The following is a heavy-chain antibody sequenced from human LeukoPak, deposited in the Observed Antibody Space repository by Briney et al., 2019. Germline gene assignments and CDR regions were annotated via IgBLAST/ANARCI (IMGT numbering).Heavy chain of an antibody. J-gene: IGHJ4*02. CDR2: IWYDGSNK. V-gene: IGHV3-33*08. CDR3: AREGIAAGGIYY. Sequence: PSQSLRLSCAASGFTFSSYGMHWVRQAPGKGLEWGAVIWYDGSNKYYADSVKGRFTMSRDNSKNTLYLQINSLRAEDTAVYYCAREGIAAGGIYYWGQGSLVTVSS. CDR1: GFTFSSYG. D-gene: IGHD6-13*01.